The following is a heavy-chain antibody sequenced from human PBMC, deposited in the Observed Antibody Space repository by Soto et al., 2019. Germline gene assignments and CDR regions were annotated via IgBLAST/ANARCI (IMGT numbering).Heavy chain of an antibody. V-gene: IGHV5-10-1*01. CDR3: ATSSIAVAGRYYYYYGMDV. CDR1: GYSFTSYW. CDR2: IDPSDSYT. Sequence: PGESLKISCKGSGYSFTSYWISWVRQMPGKGLEWMGRIDPSDSYTNYSPSFQGHVSISADKSISTAYLQWSSLKASDTAMYYCATSSIAVAGRYYYYYGMDVWGQGTTVTASS. J-gene: IGHJ6*02. D-gene: IGHD6-19*01.